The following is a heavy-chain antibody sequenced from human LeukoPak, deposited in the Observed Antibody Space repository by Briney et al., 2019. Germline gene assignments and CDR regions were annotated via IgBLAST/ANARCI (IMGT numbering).Heavy chain of an antibody. V-gene: IGHV4-30-4*01. CDR2: INHSGST. Sequence: SQTLSLTCIVSGDSISSGDYFWSWFRQPPGKGLEWIGEINHSGSTNYNPSLKSRVTISVDTSKNQFSLKLSSVTAADTAVYYCARGGYCSSTSCYVDYWGQGTLVTVSS. CDR1: GDSISSGDYF. CDR3: ARGGYCSSTSCYVDY. J-gene: IGHJ4*02. D-gene: IGHD2-2*01.